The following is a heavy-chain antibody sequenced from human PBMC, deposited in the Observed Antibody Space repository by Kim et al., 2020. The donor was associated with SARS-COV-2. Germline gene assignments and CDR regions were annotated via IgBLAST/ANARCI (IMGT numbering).Heavy chain of an antibody. J-gene: IGHJ4*02. CDR1: GGSISSGGYY. V-gene: IGHV4-31*03. CDR2: IYYSGST. D-gene: IGHD3-3*01. Sequence: SETLSLTCTVSGGSISSGGYYWSWIRQHPGKGLEWIGYIYYSGSTYYNPSLKSRVTISVDTSKNQFSLKLGSVTAADTAVYYCARAPERITIFGVVIGQIDYWGKGTLGTVSS. CDR3: ARAPERITIFGVVIGQIDY.